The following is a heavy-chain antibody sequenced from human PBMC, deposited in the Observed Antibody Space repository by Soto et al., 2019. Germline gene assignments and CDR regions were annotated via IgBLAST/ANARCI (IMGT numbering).Heavy chain of an antibody. CDR1: GFTFSSYW. V-gene: IGHV3-7*03. J-gene: IGHJ4*02. CDR3: ARYYGAYIYYFDY. D-gene: IGHD4-17*01. CDR2: MKQDGSEK. Sequence: PGGSLRLSCAASGFTFSSYWMSWVRQAPGKGLEWVANMKQDGSEKYYVDSVKGRFTISRDNAKNSLYLQMNSLRAEDTAVYYCARYYGAYIYYFDYWGQGTLVTVSS.